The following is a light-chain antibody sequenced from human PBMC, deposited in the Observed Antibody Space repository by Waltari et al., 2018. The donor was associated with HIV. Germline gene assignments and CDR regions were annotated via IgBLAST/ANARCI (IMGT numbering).Light chain of an antibody. CDR2: STS. Sequence: QTVVTQEPSLTVSPGGTVTLTCASSTGAVTSGYYPNWFQQKPGQAPRALIYSTSNKHPWTPARFPDSLLGGNAALTLSGVQPEDEAEYYCLLYYGGAWVFGGGTNLTVL. V-gene: IGLV7-43*01. CDR3: LLYYGGAWV. CDR1: TGAVTSGYY. J-gene: IGLJ3*02.